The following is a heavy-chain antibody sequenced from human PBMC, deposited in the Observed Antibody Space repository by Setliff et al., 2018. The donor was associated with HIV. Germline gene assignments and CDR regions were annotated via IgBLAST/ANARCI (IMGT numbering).Heavy chain of an antibody. J-gene: IGHJ6*02. CDR3: VRNGAWFGGYYYYGMDV. Sequence: PGGSLRLSCAASGFTFEHYTMHWVRRVPGKGLEWVSLIRWDGGSTYYADSVKGRFTISRDTSKNSLYLQMNSLRTDDSALYYCVRNGAWFGGYYYYGMDVWGQGTTVTV. CDR2: IRWDGGST. V-gene: IGHV3-43*01. CDR1: GFTFEHYT. D-gene: IGHD3-10*01.